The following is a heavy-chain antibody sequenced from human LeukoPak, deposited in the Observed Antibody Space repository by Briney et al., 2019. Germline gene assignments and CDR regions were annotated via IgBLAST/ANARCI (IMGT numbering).Heavy chain of an antibody. D-gene: IGHD6-19*01. Sequence: SETLSLTCTVSGGSISSYYWSWIRQPPGKGLEWIGHIYYSGSTNYNPSLKSRVTISVDTSKNQFSLKLSSVTAADTAVYYCAVGYSSGWYGYWGQGTLVTVSS. CDR1: GGSISSYY. CDR3: AVGYSSGWYGY. J-gene: IGHJ4*02. V-gene: IGHV4-59*08. CDR2: IYYSGST.